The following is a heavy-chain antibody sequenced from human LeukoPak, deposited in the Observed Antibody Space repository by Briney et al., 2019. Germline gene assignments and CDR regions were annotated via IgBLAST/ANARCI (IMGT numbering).Heavy chain of an antibody. CDR1: GGSFSGYY. V-gene: IGHV4-34*01. J-gene: IGHJ4*02. CDR2: INHSGST. Sequence: SETLSLTCAVYGGSFSGYYWSWIRRPPGKGLEWIGEINHSGSTNYNPSLKSRVTISVDTSKNQFSLKLSSVTAADTAVFYCARGRITGTSPYGYWGQGTLVTVSS. CDR3: ARGRITGTSPYGY. D-gene: IGHD1-20*01.